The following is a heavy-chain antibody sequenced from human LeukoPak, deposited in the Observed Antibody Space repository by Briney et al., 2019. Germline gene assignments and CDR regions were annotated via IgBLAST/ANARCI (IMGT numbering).Heavy chain of an antibody. CDR3: ARTTYYYDSSLGYFDL. CDR2: IYYSGSS. D-gene: IGHD3-22*01. CDR1: GGSINNGGYY. Sequence: PSETLSLTCTVSGGSINNGGYYWSWIRQHPGKGLEWIGYIYYSGSSYYNPSLRSRVTISVDTSKNHFSLKLSSVTAADTAVYYCARTTYYYDSSLGYFDLWGRGTLVTVSS. J-gene: IGHJ2*01. V-gene: IGHV4-31*03.